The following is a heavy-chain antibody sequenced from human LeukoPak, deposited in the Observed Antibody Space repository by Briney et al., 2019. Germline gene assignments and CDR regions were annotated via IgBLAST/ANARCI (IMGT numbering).Heavy chain of an antibody. CDR1: RGSISSNGYY. J-gene: IGHJ3*02. CDR3: ARRSGTYHAFDI. CDR2: FYYTGST. Sequence: SETLSLTCTVSRGSISSNGYYWGWIRQPPGKGLEWIGSFYYTGSTFYSPSLKSRATISVDTSKNQFSLKLSSVTAANTAVYYCARRSGTYHAFDIWGQGTMVTVSS. V-gene: IGHV4-39*01. D-gene: IGHD1-26*01.